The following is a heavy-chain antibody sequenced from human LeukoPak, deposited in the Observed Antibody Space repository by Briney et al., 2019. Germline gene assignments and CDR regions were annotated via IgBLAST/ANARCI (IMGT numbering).Heavy chain of an antibody. D-gene: IGHD3-10*01. CDR3: AREARKLLWFGELLSGYFDY. CDR2: IYYSGST. Sequence: SETLSLTCTVSGGSISSGGYYWSWIRQHPGKGLEWIGYIYYSGSTYYNPSLKSRVTISVDTSKNQFSLKLSSVTAADTAVYYCAREARKLLWFGELLSGYFDYWGQGTLVTVTS. CDR1: GGSISSGGYY. J-gene: IGHJ4*02. V-gene: IGHV4-31*03.